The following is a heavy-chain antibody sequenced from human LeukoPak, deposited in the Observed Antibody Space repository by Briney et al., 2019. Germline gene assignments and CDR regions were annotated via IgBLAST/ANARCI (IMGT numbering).Heavy chain of an antibody. Sequence: PSETLSLTCAVSGYSISSGYYWGWIRQPPRKGLEWIGSIYHNGSTYYNPSLKSRVTISVDTSKNEFSLKLSSVTAADTAAYYCARAYHSSWYLNWFDPWGQGTLVTVSS. CDR2: IYHNGST. CDR1: GYSISSGYY. J-gene: IGHJ5*02. CDR3: ARAYHSSWYLNWFDP. V-gene: IGHV4-38-2*01. D-gene: IGHD6-13*01.